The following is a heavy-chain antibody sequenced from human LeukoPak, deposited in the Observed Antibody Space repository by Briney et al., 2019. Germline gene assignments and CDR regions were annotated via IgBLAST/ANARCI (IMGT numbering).Heavy chain of an antibody. V-gene: IGHV4-39*01. Sequence: SETLSLTCTVSGGSIRTNLSYYGWIRQPPGKGLEWIGSMFYSGNTFYNPSLKSRVTISADASKNQFSLQLSSVTAADTAVYYCARHTLVTAISTYNWFDPWGQGILVTVSS. CDR2: MFYSGNT. J-gene: IGHJ5*02. D-gene: IGHD2-21*02. CDR1: GGSIRTNLSY. CDR3: ARHTLVTAISTYNWFDP.